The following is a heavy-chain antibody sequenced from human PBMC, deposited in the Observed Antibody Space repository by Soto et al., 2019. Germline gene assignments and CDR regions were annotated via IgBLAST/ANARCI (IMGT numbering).Heavy chain of an antibody. J-gene: IGHJ4*02. V-gene: IGHV1-69*02. CDR3: ASSSGSGDY. CDR2: IIPILGIA. Sequence: ASVKVSCKASGYTFTGYNMNWVRQAPGQGLEWMGRIIPILGIANYAQKFQGRVTITADKSTSTAYMELSSLRSEDTAVYYCASSSGSGDYWGQGTLVTVSS. CDR1: GYTFTGYN. D-gene: IGHD6-19*01.